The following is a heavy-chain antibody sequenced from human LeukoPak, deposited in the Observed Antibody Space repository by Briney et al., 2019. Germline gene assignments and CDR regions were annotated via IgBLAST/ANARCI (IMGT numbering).Heavy chain of an antibody. V-gene: IGHV3-66*02. CDR1: GFTVSSNY. Sequence: PGGSLRLSCAASGFTVSSNYMSWVRQAPGKGLEWVSVIYSGGSTYYADSVKCRFTISRDNSKNTLYLQMNSLRADDTAVYYCARAVDDAFDIWGQGTMVTVSS. D-gene: IGHD4-23*01. CDR2: IYSGGST. J-gene: IGHJ3*02. CDR3: ARAVDDAFDI.